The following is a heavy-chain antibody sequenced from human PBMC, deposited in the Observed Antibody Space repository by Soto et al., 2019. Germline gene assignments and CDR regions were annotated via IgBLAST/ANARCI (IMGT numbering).Heavy chain of an antibody. D-gene: IGHD3-16*01. V-gene: IGHV3-53*01. CDR3: ARVGSADYTDYYGMDV. J-gene: IGHJ6*02. CDR1: GFTVSSNY. Sequence: GGSLRLSCAASGFTVSSNYMSWVRQAPGKGLEWVSVIYSGGSTYYADSVKGRFTISRDNSKNTLYLQMNSLRAEDTAVYYCARVGSADYTDYYGMDVWGQGTTVTVSS. CDR2: IYSGGST.